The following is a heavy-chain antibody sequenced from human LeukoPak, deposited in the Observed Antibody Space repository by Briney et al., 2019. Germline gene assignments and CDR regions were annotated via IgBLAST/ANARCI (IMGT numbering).Heavy chain of an antibody. CDR1: GFTFSSYE. CDR3: ARDRPARRFLEWLRGAFDI. CDR2: ISSSGSTI. J-gene: IGHJ3*02. D-gene: IGHD3-3*01. Sequence: GGSLRLSCAASGFTFSSYEMNWVRQAPGKGLEWVSYISSSGSTIYYADSVKGRFTISRDNAKNSLYLQMNSLRAEDTAVYYCARDRPARRFLEWLRGAFDIWGQGTMVTVSS. V-gene: IGHV3-48*03.